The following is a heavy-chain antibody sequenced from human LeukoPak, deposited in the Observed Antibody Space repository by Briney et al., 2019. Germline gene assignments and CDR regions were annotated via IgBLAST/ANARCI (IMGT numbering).Heavy chain of an antibody. V-gene: IGHV4-61*02. Sequence: SETLSLTCTVSGDSISSGRYYWSWIRPPAGKGLEWIGRIYTSGSTNYNPSLKSRVTISVGTSKNQFSLKLSSVTAADAAVYYCAREGYVEELDYWGQGTLVTVSS. CDR3: AREGYVEELDY. CDR2: IYTSGST. J-gene: IGHJ4*02. D-gene: IGHD5-12*01. CDR1: GDSISSGRYY.